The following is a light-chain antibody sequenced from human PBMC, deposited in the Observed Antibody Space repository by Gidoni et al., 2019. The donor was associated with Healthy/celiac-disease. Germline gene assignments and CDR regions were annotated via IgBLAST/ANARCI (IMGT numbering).Light chain of an antibody. CDR3: SSYTSGSTLS. CDR1: SSDVGGYNY. V-gene: IGLV2-14*01. J-gene: IGLJ3*02. CDR2: EVS. Sequence: QSALTQPASVPGSPGQSITISCTGTSSDVGGYNYVSWYQQHPGKAPKLMIYEVSNRPSGVSNRFSGSKSGNTASLTISGLQAEDEADYYCSSYTSGSTLSFGGGTKLTVL.